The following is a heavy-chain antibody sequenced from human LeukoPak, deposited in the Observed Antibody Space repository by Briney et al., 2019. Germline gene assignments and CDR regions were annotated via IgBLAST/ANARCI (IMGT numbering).Heavy chain of an antibody. D-gene: IGHD3-10*01. CDR2: ITSRGEST. Sequence: GGSLRLSCAASGFTFSIYAMSWVRQAPGKELQWVSSITSRGESTWYVDSVKGRFTITRDNSENTLYLQMHSLRAEDTAVYYCAKDRPNYYGSDGHYYRRDGDYWGRGTLVSVSS. V-gene: IGHV3-23*01. J-gene: IGHJ4*02. CDR1: GFTFSIYA. CDR3: AKDRPNYYGSDGHYYRRDGDY.